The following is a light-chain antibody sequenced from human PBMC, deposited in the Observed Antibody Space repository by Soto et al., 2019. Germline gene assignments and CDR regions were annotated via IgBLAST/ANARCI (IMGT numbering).Light chain of an antibody. CDR1: QSISSY. J-gene: IGKJ2*01. CDR3: QQSYSTPYT. V-gene: IGKV1-39*01. CDR2: AAS. Sequence: DIQMTQSPSSLSASVGDRVTITCRASQSISSYLNWYQQKPGKATKLLIYAASSLQSGVPSRFSGSGSGTDLTLTISSLQPEDFATYYCQQSYSTPYTFGQGTKLEIK.